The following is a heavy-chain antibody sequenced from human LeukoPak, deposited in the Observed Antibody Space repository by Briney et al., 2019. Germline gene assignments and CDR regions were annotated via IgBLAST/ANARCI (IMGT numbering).Heavy chain of an antibody. J-gene: IGHJ2*01. D-gene: IGHD3-22*01. Sequence: SETLSLTCTVSGGSISSYYWSWIRQPAGKGLEWIGRIYTSGSTNYNPSLKSRVTMSVDTSKNQFSLKLSSVTAADTAVYYCAEGHYYDSSGPWYFDLWGRGTLVTVSS. CDR2: IYTSGST. V-gene: IGHV4-4*07. CDR3: AEGHYYDSSGPWYFDL. CDR1: GGSISSYY.